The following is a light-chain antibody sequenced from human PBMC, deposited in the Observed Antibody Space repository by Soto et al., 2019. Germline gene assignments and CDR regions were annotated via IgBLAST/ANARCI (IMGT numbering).Light chain of an antibody. CDR3: QTWGTGIPGV. CDR2: LNSDGSH. V-gene: IGLV4-69*01. CDR1: SGHSSYA. J-gene: IGLJ2*01. Sequence: QPVVTQSPSASASLGASVKLTCTLSSGHSSYAIAWHQQQPEKGPRYLMKLNSDGSHSKGDGIPDRFSGSSSGAERYLTISSLQSEDEADYYCQTWGTGIPGVFGGGTKVTVL.